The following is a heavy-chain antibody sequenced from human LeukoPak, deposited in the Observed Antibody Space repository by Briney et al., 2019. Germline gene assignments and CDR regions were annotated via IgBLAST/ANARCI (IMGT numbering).Heavy chain of an antibody. Sequence: GASVKVSCKASGYTFTGYYIHYVRQAPGQGLEWMGRIDPYSGDTNYAREFQGRVTMARDTSISTAYMELSRLRSDDTAVFYCARSKKFCRGGSCDFDYWGQGTLLTVSS. CDR1: GYTFTGYY. CDR2: IDPYSGDT. J-gene: IGHJ4*02. CDR3: ARSKKFCRGGSCDFDY. V-gene: IGHV1-2*06. D-gene: IGHD2-15*01.